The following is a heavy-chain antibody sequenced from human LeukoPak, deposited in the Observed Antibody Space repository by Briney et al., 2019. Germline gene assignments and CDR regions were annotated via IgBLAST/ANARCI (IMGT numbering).Heavy chain of an antibody. CDR2: INHSGST. D-gene: IGHD6-19*01. CDR3: ARRGYSSGWYVY. CDR1: GYSISSGYY. V-gene: IGHV4-38-2*02. J-gene: IGHJ4*02. Sequence: PSETLSLTCTVSGYSISSGYYWSWIRQPPGKGLEWIGEINHSGSTNYNPSLKSRVTISVDTSKNQFSLKLSSVTAADTAVYYCARRGYSSGWYVYWGQGTLVTVSS.